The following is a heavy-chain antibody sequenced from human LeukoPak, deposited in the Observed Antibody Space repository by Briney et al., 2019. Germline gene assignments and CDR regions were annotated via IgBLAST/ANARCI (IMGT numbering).Heavy chain of an antibody. J-gene: IGHJ4*02. CDR1: GYTFTGYF. Sequence: GASVKVSCKASGYTFTGYFMHWVRQAPGQGLEWVGWINPNIGATKYARKFQGRVTMTRDTSISTAYMELSRLRSDDTAVYYWARGQLTDDLDYWGQGTLVTVSS. CDR3: ARGQLTDDLDY. D-gene: IGHD1-14*01. CDR2: INPNIGAT. V-gene: IGHV1-2*02.